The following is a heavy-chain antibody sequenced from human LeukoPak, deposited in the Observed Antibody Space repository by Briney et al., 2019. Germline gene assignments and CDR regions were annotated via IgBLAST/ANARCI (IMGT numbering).Heavy chain of an antibody. D-gene: IGHD2-2*01. CDR1: GFTFDDYA. CDR2: ISWNSGSI. J-gene: IGHJ5*02. Sequence: GGSLRLSCAASGFTFDDYAMHWVRQAPGKGLEWVSGISWNSGSIGYADSVKGRFIISRDNAKNSLYLQMNSLRAEDTALYYCAKDRYCSSTSCYYGFDPWGQGTLVTVSS. CDR3: AKDRYCSSTSCYYGFDP. V-gene: IGHV3-9*01.